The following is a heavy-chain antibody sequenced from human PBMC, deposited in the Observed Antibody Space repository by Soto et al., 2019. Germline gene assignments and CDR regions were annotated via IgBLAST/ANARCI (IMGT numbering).Heavy chain of an antibody. CDR2: INPSGGST. CDR3: ARVMGIAVAGIGY. CDR1: GYTFTSYY. J-gene: IGHJ4*02. V-gene: IGHV1-46*03. D-gene: IGHD6-19*01. Sequence: GASVKVSCKASGYTFTSYYMHWVRPAPGQGLEWMGIINPSGGSTSYAQRFQGRVTMTRGTSTSTVYMELSSLRSEDTAVYYCARVMGIAVAGIGYWGQGTLVTVSS.